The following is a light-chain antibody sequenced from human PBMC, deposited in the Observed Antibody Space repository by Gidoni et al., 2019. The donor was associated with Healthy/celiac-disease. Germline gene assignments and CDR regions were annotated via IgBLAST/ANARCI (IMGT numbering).Light chain of an antibody. CDR3: QQYNSYSCS. CDR2: KAS. J-gene: IGKJ2*04. CDR1: QSISTW. V-gene: IGKV1-5*03. Sequence: DIQMTQSPSTLSASVGDRVTITCRASQSISTWLAWYQKKPGKAPKLMIYKASSVESGVPSRCSGSGSGTEFTLTISSLQPDDFATYYCQQYNSYSCSFGQGTKLEIK.